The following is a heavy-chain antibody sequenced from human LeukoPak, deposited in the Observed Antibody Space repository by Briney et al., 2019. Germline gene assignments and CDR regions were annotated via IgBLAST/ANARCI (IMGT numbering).Heavy chain of an antibody. CDR1: GGSISSYY. CDR2: IYNSGST. CDR3: ARAVGSGSFQTYYYYMDV. D-gene: IGHD3-10*01. Sequence: SETLSLTCTVSGGSISSYYWSWLRQPAGKGLEWIGRIYNSGSTNYNPSLKSRVTMSVDTSKNQFSLKLSSVTAADTAVYYCARAVGSGSFQTYYYYMDVWGKGTTVTISS. J-gene: IGHJ6*03. V-gene: IGHV4-4*07.